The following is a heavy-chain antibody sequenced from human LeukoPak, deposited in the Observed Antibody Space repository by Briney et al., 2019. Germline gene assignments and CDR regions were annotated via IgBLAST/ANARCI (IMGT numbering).Heavy chain of an antibody. J-gene: IGHJ6*02. CDR1: GYTFTSYG. D-gene: IGHD3/OR15-3a*01. CDR2: TSAYNGNT. V-gene: IGHV1-18*01. CDR3: AIGLQSRYYYYYYGMDV. Sequence: ASVKVSCKASGYTFTSYGISSVRQAPGQGLEWMGWTSAYNGNTNYAQKLQGRVTMTTDTSTSTAYMELRSLRSDDTAVYYCAIGLQSRYYYYYYGMDVWGQGTTVTVSS.